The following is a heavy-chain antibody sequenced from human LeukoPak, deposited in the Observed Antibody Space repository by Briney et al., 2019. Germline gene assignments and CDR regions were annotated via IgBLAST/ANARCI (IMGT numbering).Heavy chain of an antibody. CDR2: ISTSSSYI. V-gene: IGHV3-21*01. D-gene: IGHD3-10*01. CDR3: ARVDPGSYLMFYYVDF. J-gene: IGHJ4*02. CDR1: GFTFSNHN. Sequence: GRSLRLSCAASGFTFSNHNMNWVRQAPGKGLEWVSSISTSSSYIYYADSVKGRFTISRDNAKNSLYLQMNSLRAEDTAVYYCARVDPGSYLMFYYVDFWGQGTLVTVSS.